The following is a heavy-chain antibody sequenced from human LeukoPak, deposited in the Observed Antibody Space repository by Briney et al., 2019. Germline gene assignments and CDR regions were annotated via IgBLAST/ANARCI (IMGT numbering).Heavy chain of an antibody. J-gene: IGHJ3*02. V-gene: IGHV3-23*01. CDR1: GFTFSSYA. D-gene: IGHD2-2*01. Sequence: PGGSLRLSCAASGFTFSSYAMSWVRQAPGKGLEWVSAISGSGGSTYYADPVKGRFTISRDNSKNTLYLQMNSLRAEDTAVYYCAKGVLVPAAMTGPDAFDIWGQGTMVTVSS. CDR3: AKGVLVPAAMTGPDAFDI. CDR2: ISGSGGST.